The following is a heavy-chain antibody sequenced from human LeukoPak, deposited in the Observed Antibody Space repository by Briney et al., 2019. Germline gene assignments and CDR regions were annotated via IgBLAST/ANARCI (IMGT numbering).Heavy chain of an antibody. D-gene: IGHD4-23*01. J-gene: IGHJ4*02. CDR3: ARGDYGGNRAVDY. Sequence: SETLSLTCAVYGGSFSGYYWSWIRQPPGKGLEWIGEINRSGSTNYNPSLKSRVTISVDTSKNQFSLKLSSVTAADTAVYYCARGDYGGNRAVDYWGQGTLVTVSS. V-gene: IGHV4-34*01. CDR2: INRSGST. CDR1: GGSFSGYY.